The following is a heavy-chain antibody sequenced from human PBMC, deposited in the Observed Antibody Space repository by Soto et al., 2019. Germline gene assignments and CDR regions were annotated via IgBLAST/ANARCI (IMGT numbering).Heavy chain of an antibody. CDR2: ISAHNGNT. V-gene: IGHV1-18*01. Sequence: QVHLVQSGAEVKKPGASVKVSCKGSGYAFTTYGIPWVRQAPGQGLEWMGWISAHNGNTNYAQKLQGRVTVTRDTSTSTDYMELRSLRSDDPAVYYCARGRYGDYWGQGARVTVSS. J-gene: IGHJ4*02. CDR3: ARGRYGDY. D-gene: IGHD1-1*01. CDR1: GYAFTTYG.